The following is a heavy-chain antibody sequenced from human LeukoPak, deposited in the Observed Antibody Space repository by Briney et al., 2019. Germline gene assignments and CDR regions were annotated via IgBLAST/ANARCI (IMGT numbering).Heavy chain of an antibody. Sequence: GGSLRLSCTASGFTFSAYGINWVRQAPGKGLEWVGRIRSNSDGGTIDYAAPVKGRFTLSRDDSKTTLYLQMNSLQTEDTAVYYCATDFYDSTWGQGTLVTVSS. CDR3: ATDFYDST. D-gene: IGHD3-22*01. V-gene: IGHV3-15*07. CDR2: IRSNSDGGTI. J-gene: IGHJ5*02. CDR1: GFTFSAYG.